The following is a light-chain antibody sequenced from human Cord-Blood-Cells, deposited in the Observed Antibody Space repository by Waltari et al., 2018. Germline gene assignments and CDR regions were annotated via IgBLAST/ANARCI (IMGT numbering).Light chain of an antibody. Sequence: EILLTQSPATLSLSPGERATLSCRASQSVSSYLAWYQQKPGQAPRLLIYDASNRATGIPARFSGSESGTDFTLTISSLEPEDFAVYYCQQRSNWPPGGITFGQGTRLEIK. CDR1: QSVSSY. V-gene: IGKV3-11*01. CDR2: DAS. J-gene: IGKJ5*01. CDR3: QQRSNWPPGGIT.